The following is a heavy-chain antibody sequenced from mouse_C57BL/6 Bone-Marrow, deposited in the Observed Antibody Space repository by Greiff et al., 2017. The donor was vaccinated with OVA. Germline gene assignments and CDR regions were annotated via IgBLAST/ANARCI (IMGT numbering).Heavy chain of an antibody. D-gene: IGHD1-1*01. J-gene: IGHJ4*01. CDR2: IYPYNVVS. Sequence: EVQLQQSGPELVKPGASVKISCKASGYSFTGYYMHWVKQSHGNILDWIGYIYPYNVVSSYNQKFKGKATLTVDKSSSTAYMELRSLTSEDSAVYYCARPYYYGSSYYAMDYWGQGTSVTVSS. CDR1: GYSFTGYY. V-gene: IGHV1-31*01. CDR3: ARPYYYGSSYYAMDY.